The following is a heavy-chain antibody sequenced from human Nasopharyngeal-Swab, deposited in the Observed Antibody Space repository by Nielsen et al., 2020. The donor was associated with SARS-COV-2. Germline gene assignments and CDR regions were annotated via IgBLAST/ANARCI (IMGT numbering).Heavy chain of an antibody. CDR2: IYYSGST. J-gene: IGHJ6*02. D-gene: IGHD3-10*01. Sequence: SETLSLTCTVSGGSISSGGYYWTWIRQHPGKGLEWIGYIYYSGSTYYNPSLKSRVTISVDTSKNQFSLKLSSVTAADTAVYYCAREALKGLLWFGESSSYYGMDVWGPGATVTVSS. V-gene: IGHV4-31*03. CDR3: AREALKGLLWFGESSSYYGMDV. CDR1: GGSISSGGYY.